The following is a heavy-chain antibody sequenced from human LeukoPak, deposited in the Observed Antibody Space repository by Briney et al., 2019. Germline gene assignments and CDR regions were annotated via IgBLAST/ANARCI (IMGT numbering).Heavy chain of an antibody. CDR3: AGVGYSNSLFYD. Sequence: PSETLSLTCSVSDGSISPYYWSWIRQPPGKGLEWIGYISYSGSTNYNPSLKSRVTISVDTSKNQFSLKLSSVTAADTAVYYCAGVGYSNSLFYDGGQGTLVTLPS. D-gene: IGHD3-22*01. V-gene: IGHV4-59*12. CDR2: ISYSGST. CDR1: DGSISPYY. J-gene: IGHJ4*02.